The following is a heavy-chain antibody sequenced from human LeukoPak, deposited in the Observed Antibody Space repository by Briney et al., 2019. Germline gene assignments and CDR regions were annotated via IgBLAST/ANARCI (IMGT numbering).Heavy chain of an antibody. CDR3: ARDTGYCRTTSCSWGYYMDV. J-gene: IGHJ6*03. CDR1: GFTFSNYP. Sequence: GGSLRLSCAASGFTFSNYPLHWVRQAPGKGLEWVAIISYDGSSNYYADYVKGRFTISRDNSKNTLYLQMNSLRPDDTALYYCARDTGYCRTTSCSWGYYMDVWGKGTTVTVSS. D-gene: IGHD2-2*01. CDR2: ISYDGSSN. V-gene: IGHV3-30*04.